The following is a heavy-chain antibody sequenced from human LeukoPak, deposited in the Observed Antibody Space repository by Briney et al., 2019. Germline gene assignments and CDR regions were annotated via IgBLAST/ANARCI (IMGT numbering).Heavy chain of an antibody. V-gene: IGHV1-8*01. D-gene: IGHD2/OR15-2a*01. CDR2: MNPNSGNT. Sequence: GASLKVSCKASGYTFTSYDINWVRQATGQGRECMGWMNPNSGNTGYAQKFQGRVTMTRNTSISTAYMELSSLRSEDTAVYYCARAFSLSSAYFDYWGQGTLVTVSS. J-gene: IGHJ4*02. CDR3: ARAFSLSSAYFDY. CDR1: GYTFTSYD.